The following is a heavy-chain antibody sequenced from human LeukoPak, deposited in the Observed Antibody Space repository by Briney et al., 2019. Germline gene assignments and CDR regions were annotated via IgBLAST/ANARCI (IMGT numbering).Heavy chain of an antibody. CDR3: ARASGTDGSGYVQVDY. Sequence: HPGGSLRLSCAASGFTFNNYWMHWVRQAPGKGLVWVSRINSDGTDTTYADSVKGRFTSSRDNAQNTVYLQMNSLRAEDTAVYYCARASGTDGSGYVQVDYWGQGTLVTVSS. CDR1: GFTFNNYW. CDR2: INSDGTDT. J-gene: IGHJ4*02. D-gene: IGHD3-22*01. V-gene: IGHV3-74*03.